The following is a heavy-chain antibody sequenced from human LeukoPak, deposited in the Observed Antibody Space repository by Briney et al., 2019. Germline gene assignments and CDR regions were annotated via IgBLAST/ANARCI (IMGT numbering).Heavy chain of an antibody. CDR2: ISAGGVRT. Sequence: PGGSLRLSCAASGFTFSSYAMSWVRQAPGKGLEWVAGISAGGVRTYYADSVKGRFTISRDNSKNMLYLQLNSLRAEDTAVYYCAKGDPPTYYDILTGQDYWGQGTLVTVSS. CDR1: GFTFSSYA. D-gene: IGHD3-9*01. V-gene: IGHV3-23*01. CDR3: AKGDPPTYYDILTGQDY. J-gene: IGHJ4*02.